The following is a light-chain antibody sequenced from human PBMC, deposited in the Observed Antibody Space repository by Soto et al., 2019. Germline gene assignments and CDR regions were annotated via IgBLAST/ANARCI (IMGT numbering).Light chain of an antibody. CDR2: DAS. V-gene: IGKV1-33*01. Sequence: DIQMTQSPSSLSASVGDRVTITCQASRDISIYLNWYQQKPGKPPKLLVYDASNLQTGVPSRFSGSGFGTHFSFTISNLQPEDIATYYCQQYDNLPPYTFGQGTKLEIK. J-gene: IGKJ2*01. CDR1: RDISIY. CDR3: QQYDNLPPYT.